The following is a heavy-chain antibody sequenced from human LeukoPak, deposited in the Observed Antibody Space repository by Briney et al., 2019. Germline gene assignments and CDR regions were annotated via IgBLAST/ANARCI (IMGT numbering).Heavy chain of an antibody. CDR3: TRDLFRQLWLPPDY. CDR2: ISAYNGNR. CDR1: GYTFTSYG. J-gene: IGHJ4*02. V-gene: IGHV1-18*01. Sequence: ASVKVSCKASGYTFTSYGISWVRQAPGQGLEWMGWISAYNGNRNYAQKLQGRVTMTTDTSTNTAYMELRSLRSDDTAVYYRTRDLFRQLWLPPDYWGQGTLVTVSS. D-gene: IGHD5-18*01.